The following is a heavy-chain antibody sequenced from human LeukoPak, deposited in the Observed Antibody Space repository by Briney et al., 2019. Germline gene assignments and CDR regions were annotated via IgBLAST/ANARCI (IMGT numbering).Heavy chain of an antibody. CDR3: ATYTIVPSGVDY. CDR2: IRYDGTNK. CDR1: CPTFSSYG. Sequence: PGGSLRLPCAQSCPTFSSYGMHWVRQAPGKGLEWVAFIRYDGTNKYHADSVKGRFTISRDNSKNTLYLQMNSLRAEDTAVYYCATYTIVPSGVDYWGQGTLVTVSS. D-gene: IGHD2/OR15-2a*01. J-gene: IGHJ4*02. V-gene: IGHV3-30*02.